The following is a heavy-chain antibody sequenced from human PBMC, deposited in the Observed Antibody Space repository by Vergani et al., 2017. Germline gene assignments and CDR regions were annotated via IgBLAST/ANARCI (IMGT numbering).Heavy chain of an antibody. D-gene: IGHD5-12*01. Sequence: QVQLVQSGAEVKKPGASVKVSCKASGYTFTSYDITWVRQATGQGLEWMGWMNPNSGNTGYAQKFQGRVTMTRNTSISTAYMELSSLRSEDTAVYYCARVGGATAFYYYYGMDVWGQGTTVTVSS. J-gene: IGHJ6*02. CDR3: ARVGGATAFYYYYGMDV. CDR2: MNPNSGNT. CDR1: GYTFTSYD. V-gene: IGHV1-8*01.